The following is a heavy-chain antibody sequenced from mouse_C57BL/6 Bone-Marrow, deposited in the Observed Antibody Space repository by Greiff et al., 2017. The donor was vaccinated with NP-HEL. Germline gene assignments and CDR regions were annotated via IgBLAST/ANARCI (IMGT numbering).Heavy chain of an antibody. CDR3: ARLGGSPTGTDFDY. D-gene: IGHD4-1*02. CDR1: GYTFTSYW. CDR2: IDPSDSYT. J-gene: IGHJ2*01. V-gene: IGHV1-69*01. Sequence: VQLQQPGAELVMPGASVKLSCKAPGYTFTSYWMHWVKQRPGQGLEWIGEIDPSDSYTNYNQKFKGKSTLTVDKSSSKAYMQISSLTSEDSAVYYCARLGGSPTGTDFDYWGQGTTLTVSS.